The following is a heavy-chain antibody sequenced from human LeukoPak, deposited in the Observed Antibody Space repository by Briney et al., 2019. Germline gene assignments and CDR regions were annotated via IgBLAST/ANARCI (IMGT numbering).Heavy chain of an antibody. CDR1: GFTFSSYW. J-gene: IGHJ4*02. V-gene: IGHV3-7*01. Sequence: GGSLRLSCAASGFTFSSYWMSWVRQAPGKGLERVANIKQDGSEKYYVDSVKGRFTISRDNAKNSLYLQMNSLRAEDTAVYYCARDSSGSYSQGFDYWGQGTLVTVSS. CDR2: IKQDGSEK. D-gene: IGHD3-10*01. CDR3: ARDSSGSYSQGFDY.